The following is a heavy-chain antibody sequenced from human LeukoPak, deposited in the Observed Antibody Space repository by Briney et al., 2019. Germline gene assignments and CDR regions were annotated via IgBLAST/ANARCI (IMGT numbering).Heavy chain of an antibody. J-gene: IGHJ5*02. CDR1: SGSVTSTHYH. V-gene: IGHV4-39*01. CDR3: ARHQSMTWFAP. CDR2: IYNTGTT. Sequence: PSETLSLTCTVSSGSVTSTHYHWDWIRQPPGKGLEWIGSIYNTGTTYYNPSLQSRVTISVDTSKNQFSLKLSSVTAADTAVCYCARHQSMTWFAPWGQGTLVTVSS.